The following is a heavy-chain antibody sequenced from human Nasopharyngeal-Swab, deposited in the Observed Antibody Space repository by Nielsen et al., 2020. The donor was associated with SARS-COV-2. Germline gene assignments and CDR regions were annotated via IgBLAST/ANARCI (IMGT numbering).Heavy chain of an antibody. CDR1: GFTFSRYW. V-gene: IGHV3-74*01. J-gene: IGHJ3*02. Sequence: GESLKISCAASGFTFSRYWMHWVRQVPGKGLVWVSRIDTDGSTTDHADSVKGRFTISRDNAKNTLYLQMNSLKTEDTAVYYCTTRAIASTAIWRNAFDIWGQGTMVTVSS. CDR3: TTRAIASTAIWRNAFDI. CDR2: IDTDGSTT. D-gene: IGHD2-21*02.